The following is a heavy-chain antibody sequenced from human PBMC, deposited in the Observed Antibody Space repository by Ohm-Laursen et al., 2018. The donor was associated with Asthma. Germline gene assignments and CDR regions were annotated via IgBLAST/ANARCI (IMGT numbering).Heavy chain of an antibody. Sequence: SDTLSLTCTVSGGSIGTYYWNWVRQPPGKGLEWIGYIHYSGSTKSNPSLKSRVTISVDSKNQFSLKLSSVTAADTAVYYCARVGGPYYYYGMDVWGQGTTVTVSS. CDR3: ARVGGPYYYYGMDV. J-gene: IGHJ6*02. CDR1: GGSIGTYY. D-gene: IGHD3-16*01. V-gene: IGHV4-59*12. CDR2: IHYSGST.